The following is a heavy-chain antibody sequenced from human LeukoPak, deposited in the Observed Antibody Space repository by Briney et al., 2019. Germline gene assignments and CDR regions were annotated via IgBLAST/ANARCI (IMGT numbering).Heavy chain of an antibody. J-gene: IGHJ4*02. CDR3: ARVGMGAPPYYFDY. V-gene: IGHV3-30*03. CDR2: ISYDGSNK. D-gene: IGHD1-26*01. CDR1: GFTFSSYG. Sequence: PGGSLRLSCAASGFTFSSYGMHWVRQAPGKGLEWVAVISYDGSNKYYADSVKGRFTISRDNSKNTLYLQMNSLRAEDTAVYYCARVGMGAPPYYFDYWGQGTLVTVSS.